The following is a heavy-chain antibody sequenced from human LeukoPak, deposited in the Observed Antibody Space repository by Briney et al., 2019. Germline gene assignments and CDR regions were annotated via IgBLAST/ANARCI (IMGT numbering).Heavy chain of an antibody. V-gene: IGHV1-69*13. D-gene: IGHD6-13*01. CDR2: IIPIFGTA. CDR3: ARGAAAGKGPLAHYYYGMDV. CDR1: GGTFSSYA. J-gene: IGHJ6*02. Sequence: SVRVSCKASGGTFSSYAISWVRQAPGQGLEWMGGIIPIFGTANYAQKFQGRVTITADESTSTAYMELSSLRSEDTAVYYCARGAAAGKGPLAHYYYGMDVWGQGTTVTVSS.